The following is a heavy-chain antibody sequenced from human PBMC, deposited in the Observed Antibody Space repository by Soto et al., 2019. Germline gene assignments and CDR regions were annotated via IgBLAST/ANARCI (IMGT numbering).Heavy chain of an antibody. D-gene: IGHD3-3*02. V-gene: IGHV4-31*03. CDR3: AREHFWSGPRLYNWFDP. J-gene: IGHJ5*02. Sequence: SETLSLTCTVSGGSISSGGYYWSWIRQHPGKGLEWIGYIYYSGSTYYNPSLKSRVTISVDTSKNQFSLKLSSVTAADTAVYYCAREHFWSGPRLYNWFDPWGQGTLVTVSS. CDR2: IYYSGST. CDR1: GGSISSGGYY.